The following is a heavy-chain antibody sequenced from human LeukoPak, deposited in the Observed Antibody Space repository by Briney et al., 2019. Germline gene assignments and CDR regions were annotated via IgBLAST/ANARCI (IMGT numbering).Heavy chain of an antibody. D-gene: IGHD6-6*01. Sequence: PSETLSLTCTVPGGSISSYYWSWIRQPPGKGLEWIGYIYYSGSTNYNPSLKSRVTISVDTSKNQFSLKLSSVTAAGTAVYYCASHSSSSGEYNWFDPWGQGTLVTVSS. V-gene: IGHV4-59*12. CDR2: IYYSGST. J-gene: IGHJ5*02. CDR3: ASHSSSSGEYNWFDP. CDR1: GGSISSYY.